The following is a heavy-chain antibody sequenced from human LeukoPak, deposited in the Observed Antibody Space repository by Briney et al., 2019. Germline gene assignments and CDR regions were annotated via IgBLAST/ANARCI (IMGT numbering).Heavy chain of an antibody. CDR3: AKGSGTAEEF. Sequence: PGGSLRLSCAASGFTFSSYGMSWVRQAPGKGLEWVSAISGSGGSTYYADSVKGRFTISRDNSKNTLYLQMDSLRADDTAVYYCAKGSGTAEEFWGQGTLVTASS. J-gene: IGHJ4*02. CDR1: GFTFSSYG. V-gene: IGHV3-23*01. D-gene: IGHD6-25*01. CDR2: ISGSGGST.